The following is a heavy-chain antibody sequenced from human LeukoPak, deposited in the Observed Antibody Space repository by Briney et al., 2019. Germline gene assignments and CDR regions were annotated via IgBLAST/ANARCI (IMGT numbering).Heavy chain of an antibody. J-gene: IGHJ5*02. CDR2: IYYSGST. D-gene: IGHD2-2*01. V-gene: IGHV4-59*11. Sequence: SETLSLTCTVSGGSISSHYWGWIRQPPGKGLEWIGYIYYSGSTNYNPSLKSRVTISVDTSKNQFSLKLSSVTAADTAVYYCARGTDLNWFDPWGQGTLVTVSS. CDR3: ARGTDLNWFDP. CDR1: GGSISSHY.